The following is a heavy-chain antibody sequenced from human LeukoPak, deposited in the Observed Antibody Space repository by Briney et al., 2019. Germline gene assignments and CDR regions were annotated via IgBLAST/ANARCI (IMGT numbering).Heavy chain of an antibody. CDR1: GGSISSSSYY. CDR3: ARGGGMSGSGWYWSYFQH. D-gene: IGHD6-19*01. J-gene: IGHJ1*01. CDR2: INHSGST. V-gene: IGHV4-39*07. Sequence: SETLSLTCTVSGGSISSSSYYWSWIRQPPGKGLEWIGEINHSGSTNYNPSLKSRVTISVDTSKNQFSLKLSSVTAADTAVYYCARGGGMSGSGWYWSYFQHWGQGTLVTVSS.